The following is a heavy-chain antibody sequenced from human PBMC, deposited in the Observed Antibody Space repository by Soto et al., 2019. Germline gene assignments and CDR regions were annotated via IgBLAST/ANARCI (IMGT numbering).Heavy chain of an antibody. V-gene: IGHV1-69*06. D-gene: IGHD4-4*01. CDR3: ATVGYSNYYYYGMDA. J-gene: IGHJ6*02. CDR2: IIPIFGTA. Sequence: SVKVSCKASVGTFSSYAISWVRQAPGQGLEWMGGIIPIFGTANYAQKFQGRVTITADKSTSTAYMELSSLRSEDTAVYYCATVGYSNYYYYGMDAWGQGTTVTVSS. CDR1: VGTFSSYA.